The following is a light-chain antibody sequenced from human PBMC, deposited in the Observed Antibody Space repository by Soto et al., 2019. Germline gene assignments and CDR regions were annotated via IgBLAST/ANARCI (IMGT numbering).Light chain of an antibody. Sequence: QSALTQPASVCGSPGQSITISCTGTSSDVGGYNYVSWYQHHPGKAPKLIIYDVSNRPSGVSIRFSASKSDNTASLTISGLQPEDEADYHCSSYTTSNTRQIVFGTGTKLTVL. CDR3: SSYTTSNTRQIV. V-gene: IGLV2-14*03. CDR2: DVS. J-gene: IGLJ1*01. CDR1: SSDVGGYNY.